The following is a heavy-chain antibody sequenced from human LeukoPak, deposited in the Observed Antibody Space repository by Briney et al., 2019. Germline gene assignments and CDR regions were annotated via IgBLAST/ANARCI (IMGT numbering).Heavy chain of an antibody. Sequence: GASVKVSCKASGYTFTSYDINWVRQATGQGLEWMRWMNPNSGNTGYAQKFQGRVTITRNTSISTAYMELSSLTSEDTAVYYCARTCSSTSRSDFDYWGQGTLVTVSS. J-gene: IGHJ4*02. CDR1: GYTFTSYD. V-gene: IGHV1-8*03. D-gene: IGHD2-2*01. CDR3: ARTCSSTSRSDFDY. CDR2: MNPNSGNT.